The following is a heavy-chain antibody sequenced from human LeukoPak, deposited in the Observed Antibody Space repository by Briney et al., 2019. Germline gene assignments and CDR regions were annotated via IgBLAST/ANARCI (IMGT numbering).Heavy chain of an antibody. Sequence: ASVTVSFKASGGTFSSYAISWVRQAPGQGLEWMGGSIPIFGTANYAQKFQGRVTITTDESTSTAYMELSSLRSEDTAVYYCARGRGDCSGTSCRRQYYFDYWGQGTLVTVSS. CDR3: ARGRGDCSGTSCRRQYYFDY. J-gene: IGHJ4*02. D-gene: IGHD2-2*01. CDR2: SIPIFGTA. V-gene: IGHV1-69*05. CDR1: GGTFSSYA.